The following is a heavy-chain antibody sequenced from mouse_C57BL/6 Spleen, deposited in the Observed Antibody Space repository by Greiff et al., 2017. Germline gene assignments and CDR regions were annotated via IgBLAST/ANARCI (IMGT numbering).Heavy chain of an antibody. CDR2: IYPGDGDT. CDR1: GYAFSSSW. Sequence: QVQLQQSGPELVKPGASVKISCKASGYAFSSSWMNWVKQRPGKGLEWIGRIYPGDGDTNYNGKFKGKATLTADNSSSTAYMRLSSLTSEDSAVYFCADRGYAMDYWGQGTSVTVSS. J-gene: IGHJ4*01. D-gene: IGHD2-14*01. CDR3: ADRGYAMDY. V-gene: IGHV1-82*01.